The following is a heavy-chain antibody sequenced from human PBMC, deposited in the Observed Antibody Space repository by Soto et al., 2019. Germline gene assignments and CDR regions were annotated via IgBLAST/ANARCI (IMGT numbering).Heavy chain of an antibody. Sequence: QITLKESGPTLVKPTQTLTLTCTFSGFSLSTSGVGVGWIRQPPGKALEWLALIYWDDEKRDNPSMKSRQTITKDTSKNHVVLTMTNMAPVDTATYYCTHSPYGSPSYYFVYWGEGTLVTVS. D-gene: IGHD6-6*01. CDR3: THSPYGSPSYYFVY. J-gene: IGHJ4*02. V-gene: IGHV2-5*02. CDR1: GFSLSTSGVG. CDR2: IYWDDEK.